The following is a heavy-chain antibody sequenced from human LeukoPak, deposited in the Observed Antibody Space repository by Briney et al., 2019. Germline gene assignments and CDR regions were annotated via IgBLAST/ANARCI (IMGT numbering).Heavy chain of an antibody. Sequence: SVKVSCKASGYTFTSYGISWVRQAPGQGLEWMGGIIPIFGTANYAQKFQGRVTITTDESTSTAYMELSSLRSEDTAVDYCARAMSIAAAGDFDYWGQGTLVTVSS. CDR2: IIPIFGTA. CDR1: GYTFTSYG. CDR3: ARAMSIAAAGDFDY. J-gene: IGHJ4*02. D-gene: IGHD6-13*01. V-gene: IGHV1-69*05.